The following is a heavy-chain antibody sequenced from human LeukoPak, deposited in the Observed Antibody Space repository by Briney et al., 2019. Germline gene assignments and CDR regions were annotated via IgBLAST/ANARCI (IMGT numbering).Heavy chain of an antibody. Sequence: ASVKVSCKASGGTFSSYAISWVRQAPGQGLEWMGGIIPIFGTANYAQKFQGRVTITADESTSTAYMELSSLRSEDTAVYYCARTRANYYDSSGYYNGGPYFDYWGQGTLVTVSS. D-gene: IGHD3-22*01. CDR3: ARTRANYYDSSGYYNGGPYFDY. V-gene: IGHV1-69*01. CDR2: IIPIFGTA. CDR1: GGTFSSYA. J-gene: IGHJ4*02.